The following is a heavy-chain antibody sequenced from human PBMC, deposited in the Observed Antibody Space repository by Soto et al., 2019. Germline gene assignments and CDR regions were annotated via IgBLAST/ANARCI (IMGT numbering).Heavy chain of an antibody. CDR3: ARDGQQLVPSQMIYYYYGMDV. D-gene: IGHD6-13*01. V-gene: IGHV3-21*01. CDR2: ISSSSSYI. Sequence: EVQLVESGGGLVKPGGSLRLSCAASGFTFSSYSMNWVRQAPGKGLEWVSSISSSSSYIYYADSVKGRFTISRDNAKSSLYLQMNSLRAEDTAVYYCARDGQQLVPSQMIYYYYGMDVWGQGTTVTVSS. J-gene: IGHJ6*02. CDR1: GFTFSSYS.